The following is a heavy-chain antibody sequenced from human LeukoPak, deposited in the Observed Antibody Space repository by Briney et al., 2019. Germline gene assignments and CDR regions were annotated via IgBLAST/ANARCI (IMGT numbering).Heavy chain of an antibody. CDR1: GFTFNTYG. D-gene: IGHD3-10*02. J-gene: IGHJ6*04. CDR2: ISSSGSTI. V-gene: IGHV3-48*04. CDR3: AELGITMIGGV. Sequence: GGTLRLSCAASGFTFNTYGMNWVRQAPGKGLEWVSYISSSGSTIYYADSVKGRFTISRDNAKNSLYLQMNSLRAEDTAVYYCAELGITMIGGVWGKGTTVTISS.